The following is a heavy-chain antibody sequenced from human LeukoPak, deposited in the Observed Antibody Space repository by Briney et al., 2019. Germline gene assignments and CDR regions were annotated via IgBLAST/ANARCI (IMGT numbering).Heavy chain of an antibody. CDR1: GGSISSSSYY. CDR2: IYYSGST. CDR3: ARVYDSSGYYSFDY. Sequence: SETLSLTCTVSGGSISSSSYYWGWIRQPPGKGLEWIGSIYYSGSTCYNPSLKSRVTISVDTSKNQFSLKLSSVTAADTAVYYCARVYDSSGYYSFDYWGQGTLVTVSS. D-gene: IGHD3-22*01. V-gene: IGHV4-39*07. J-gene: IGHJ4*02.